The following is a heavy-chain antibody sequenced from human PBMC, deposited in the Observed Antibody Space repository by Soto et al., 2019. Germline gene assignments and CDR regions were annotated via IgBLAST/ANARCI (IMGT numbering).Heavy chain of an antibody. J-gene: IGHJ6*02. CDR1: GGSISSYY. Sequence: SETLSLTCTVSGGSISSYYWSWIRQPPGKGLEWIGYIYYSGSTNYNPSLKSRVTISVDTSKNQFSLKLSSVTAADTAVYYCASSPLIVLRYPYYYGMDVWGQGTTVTVSS. V-gene: IGHV4-59*01. CDR3: ASSPLIVLRYPYYYGMDV. CDR2: IYYSGST. D-gene: IGHD3-9*01.